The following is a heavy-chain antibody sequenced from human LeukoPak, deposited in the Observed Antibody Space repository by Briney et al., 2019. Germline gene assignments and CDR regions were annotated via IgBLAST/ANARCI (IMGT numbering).Heavy chain of an antibody. CDR1: TFTFDDYA. CDR2: ISWDGGST. V-gene: IGHV3-43D*04. D-gene: IGHD2-2*01. J-gene: IGHJ4*02. CDR3: AKGHLGYCSTSCPDPDY. Sequence: PGRSLRLSCAAATFTFDDYAMHWVRQAPGKGLEWVSLISWDGGSTYYADSVKGRFTISRDHRKDSLHLQLNSLRPEDTALYYCAKGHLGYCSTSCPDPDYWGQGTLVTVSS.